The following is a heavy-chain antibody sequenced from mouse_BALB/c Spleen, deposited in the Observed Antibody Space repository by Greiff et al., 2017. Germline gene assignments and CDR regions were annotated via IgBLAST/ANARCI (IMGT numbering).Heavy chain of an antibody. CDR3: ARSYYGSRPYYYAIDY. D-gene: IGHD1-1*01. CDR1: GYTFTSYY. V-gene: IGHV1S56*01. Sequence: QVQLQQSGPELVKPGASVRISCKASGYTFTSYYIHWVKQRPGQGLEWIGWIYPGNVNTKYNEKFNGKATLTADKSSSTAYMQLSSLTSEDSAVYFCARSYYGSRPYYYAIDYWGQGTSVTVSS. CDR2: IYPGNVNT. J-gene: IGHJ4*01.